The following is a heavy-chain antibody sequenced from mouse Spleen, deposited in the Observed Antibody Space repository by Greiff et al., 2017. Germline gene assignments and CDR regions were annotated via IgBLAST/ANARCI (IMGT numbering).Heavy chain of an antibody. D-gene: IGHD2-4*01. J-gene: IGHJ3*01. V-gene: IGHV1-5*01. CDR2: IYPGNSDT. CDR1: GYTFTSYW. Sequence: VQLQQSGTVLARPGASVKMSCKTSGYTFTSYWMHWVKQRPGQGLEWIGAIYPGNSDTSYNQKFKGKAKLTAVTSASTAYMELSSLTNEDSAVYYCTSDYDYDDSFAYWGQGTLVTVSA. CDR3: TSDYDYDDSFAY.